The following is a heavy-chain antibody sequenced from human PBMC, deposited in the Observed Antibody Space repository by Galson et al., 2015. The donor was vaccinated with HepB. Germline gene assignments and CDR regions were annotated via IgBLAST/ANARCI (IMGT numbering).Heavy chain of an antibody. CDR2: INTGNGHT. CDR3: ARDLLAWLAPRLDS. Sequence: SVKVSCKASGYTFSTYNMHWVRQAPGQSLEWMGWINTGNGHTKYSRKFQGRVTMTTDTSTSTAYMELRSLRSDDTAVYYCARDLLAWLAPRLDSWGQGTLVTVSS. CDR1: GYTFSTYN. D-gene: IGHD6-19*01. V-gene: IGHV1-3*04. J-gene: IGHJ4*02.